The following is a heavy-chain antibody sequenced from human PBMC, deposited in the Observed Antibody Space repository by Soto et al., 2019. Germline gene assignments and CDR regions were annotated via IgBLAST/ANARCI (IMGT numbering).Heavy chain of an antibody. D-gene: IGHD3-10*01. J-gene: IGHJ4*02. Sequence: QVQLQESGPGLVKPSQTLSLTCTVSGGSIRGGDYYWSWIRQHPGKGLEWIGYIFYSGNSFYNPSLKSGVTISVDTSKNQFTLLLSSVTAADTAIYYGARLSSLYYNSDYGGYYFDYWGQGTLVSVSS. V-gene: IGHV4-31*03. CDR2: IFYSGNS. CDR1: GGSIRGGDYY. CDR3: ARLSSLYYNSDYGGYYFDY.